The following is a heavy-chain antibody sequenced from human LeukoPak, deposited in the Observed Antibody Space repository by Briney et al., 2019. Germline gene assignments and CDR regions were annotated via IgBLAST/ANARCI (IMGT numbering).Heavy chain of an antibody. Sequence: PGGSLRLSCAASGFTFSNAWMSWVRQAPGKGLEWVGRIKSKTDGGTTDYAAPVKGRFTISRDDSKNTLYLQMNSLKTEDTAVYHCTTEPDIVVGDEYFQHWGQGTLVTVSS. CDR1: GFTFSNAW. V-gene: IGHV3-15*01. J-gene: IGHJ1*01. CDR2: IKSKTDGGTT. D-gene: IGHD2-2*01. CDR3: TTEPDIVVGDEYFQH.